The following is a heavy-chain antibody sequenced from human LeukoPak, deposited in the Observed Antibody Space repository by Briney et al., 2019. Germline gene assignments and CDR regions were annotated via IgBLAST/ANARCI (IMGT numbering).Heavy chain of an antibody. J-gene: IGHJ4*02. V-gene: IGHV1-2*02. CDR1: GYTFTGYY. Sequence: ASVKVSCKASGYTFTGYYMHRVRQAPGQGLEWMGGINPNSGGTNYAQKFQGRVTMTRDTSISTAYMELSRLRSDDTAVYYCARDRKFKTSGWHNYWGQGTLVTVSS. D-gene: IGHD6-19*01. CDR3: ARDRKFKTSGWHNY. CDR2: INPNSGGT.